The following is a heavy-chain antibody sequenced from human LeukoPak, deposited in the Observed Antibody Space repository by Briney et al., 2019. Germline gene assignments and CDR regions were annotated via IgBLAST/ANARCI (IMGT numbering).Heavy chain of an antibody. V-gene: IGHV3-21*01. CDR1: GFTFSSYA. J-gene: IGHJ4*02. CDR3: ARAPTVLVGYCSSSSCQADY. CDR2: IDPSSTYI. Sequence: GGSLRLSCAASGFTFSSYAMNWVRQAPGKGLEWVSAIDPSSTYIYYADSVKGRFTISRDNAENSLYLQMNSLRVEDTAVYYCARAPTVLVGYCSSSSCQADYWGQGTLVTVSS. D-gene: IGHD2-2*01.